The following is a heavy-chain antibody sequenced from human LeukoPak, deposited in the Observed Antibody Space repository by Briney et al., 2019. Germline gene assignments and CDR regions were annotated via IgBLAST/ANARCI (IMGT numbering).Heavy chain of an antibody. CDR1: GFNFSISW. V-gene: IGHV3-7*01. J-gene: IGHJ4*02. Sequence: GGSLRLSCSASGFNFSISWMSWVRQAPGKGLEWVANIKQDGSEKYYVDSVKGRFTISRDNAKNSLYLQMNSLRAEDTAVYYCARVGPYSGSYFDYWGQGTLVTVSS. CDR2: IKQDGSEK. D-gene: IGHD1-26*01. CDR3: ARVGPYSGSYFDY.